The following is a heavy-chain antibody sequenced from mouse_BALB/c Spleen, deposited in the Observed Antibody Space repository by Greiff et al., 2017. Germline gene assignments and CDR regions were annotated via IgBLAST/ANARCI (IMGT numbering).Heavy chain of an antibody. V-gene: IGHV1-82*01. Sequence: QVQLQQSGPELVKPGASVKISCKASGYAFSSSWMNWVKQRPGQGLEWIGRIYPGDGDTNYNGKFKGKATLTADKSSSTAYMQLSSLTSVDSAVYFCARSPYGNYEDYAMDYWGQGTSVTVSS. J-gene: IGHJ4*01. D-gene: IGHD2-1*01. CDR2: IYPGDGDT. CDR3: ARSPYGNYEDYAMDY. CDR1: GYAFSSSW.